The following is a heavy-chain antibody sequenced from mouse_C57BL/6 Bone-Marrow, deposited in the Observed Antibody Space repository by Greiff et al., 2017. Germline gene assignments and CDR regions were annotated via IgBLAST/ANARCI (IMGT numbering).Heavy chain of an antibody. V-gene: IGHV14-4*01. D-gene: IGHD2-2*01. CDR3: TTVMVRGWFAY. J-gene: IGHJ3*01. CDR2: IDPENGDT. Sequence: VQLQQSGAELVRPGASVKLSCTASGFNIKDDYMHWVKQRPEQGLEWIGWIDPENGDTEYASKFQGKATITADTSSNTAYLQLSSLTSEDTAVYYCTTVMVRGWFAYWGQGTLVTVSA. CDR1: GFNIKDDY.